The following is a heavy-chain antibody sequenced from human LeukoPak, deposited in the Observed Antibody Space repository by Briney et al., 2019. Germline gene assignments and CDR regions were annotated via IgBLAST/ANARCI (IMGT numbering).Heavy chain of an antibody. D-gene: IGHD3-3*01. V-gene: IGHV1-46*01. CDR1: GYTFTSYY. CDR3: AGAGGMEYYDFWSGYYLGYYFDY. CDR2: INPSGGST. J-gene: IGHJ4*02. Sequence: ASVKVSCKASGYTFTSYYMHWVRQAPGQGLEWMGIINPSGGSTSYAQKFQGRVTMTRDTSTSTVYMELSSLRSEDTAVYYCAGAGGMEYYDFWSGYYLGYYFDYWGQGTLVTVSS.